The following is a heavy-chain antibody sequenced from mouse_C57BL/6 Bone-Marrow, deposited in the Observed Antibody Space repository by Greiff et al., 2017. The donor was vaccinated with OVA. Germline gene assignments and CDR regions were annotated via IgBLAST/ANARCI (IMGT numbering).Heavy chain of an antibody. Sequence: VQLQQPGAELVMPGASVKLSCKASGYTFTSYWMHWVKQRPGQGLEWIGEIDPSDSYTNYNQKFKGKSTLTVDKSSSTAYMQLSSLTSEDSAVYYCARPIYDYDVAYWGQGTLVTVSA. D-gene: IGHD2-4*01. CDR3: ARPIYDYDVAY. CDR2: IDPSDSYT. J-gene: IGHJ3*01. V-gene: IGHV1-69*01. CDR1: GYTFTSYW.